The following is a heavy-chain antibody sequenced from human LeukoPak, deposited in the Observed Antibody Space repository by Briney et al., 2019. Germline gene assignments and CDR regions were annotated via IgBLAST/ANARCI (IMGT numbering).Heavy chain of an antibody. V-gene: IGHV3-66*01. D-gene: IGHD3-22*01. J-gene: IGHJ4*02. Sequence: PGESLRLSCAASGFTVSSNYMSWVRQAPGKGLEWVSVIYSGGSTYYADSVKGRFTISRDNSKNTLYLQMNSLRAEDTAVYYCARYSSGYYAFDYWGQGTLVTVSS. CDR1: GFTVSSNY. CDR2: IYSGGST. CDR3: ARYSSGYYAFDY.